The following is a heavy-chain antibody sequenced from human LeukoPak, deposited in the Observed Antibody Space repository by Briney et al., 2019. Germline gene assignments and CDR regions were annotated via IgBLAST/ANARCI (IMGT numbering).Heavy chain of an antibody. J-gene: IGHJ4*02. Sequence: SETLSLTCTVSGGSVSSGSYYWSWVRQPPGKGLEWIGYIYYSGSTNYNPSLKSRVTISVDTSKNQFSLKLSSVTAADTAVYYCARVVRAALDFDYWGQGTLVTVSS. CDR3: ARVVRAALDFDY. CDR2: IYYSGST. CDR1: GGSVSSGSYY. V-gene: IGHV4-61*01. D-gene: IGHD6-25*01.